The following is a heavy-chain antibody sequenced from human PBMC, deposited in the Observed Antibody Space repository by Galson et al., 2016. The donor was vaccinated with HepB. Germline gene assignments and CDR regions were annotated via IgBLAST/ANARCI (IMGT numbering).Heavy chain of an antibody. CDR1: GFTFDDYA. J-gene: IGHJ6*02. CDR2: IRSKGYGGTT. Sequence: SLRLSCAASGFTFDDYAMSWFRQAPGKGLEWVGFIRSKGYGGTTEYAASVKGRFTISRDDSKSIAYLQMNSLKTEDTAVYYCTRNYCSGGYCYSNYAMDVWGQGTTVTVSS. V-gene: IGHV3-49*03. D-gene: IGHD2-15*01. CDR3: TRNYCSGGYCYSNYAMDV.